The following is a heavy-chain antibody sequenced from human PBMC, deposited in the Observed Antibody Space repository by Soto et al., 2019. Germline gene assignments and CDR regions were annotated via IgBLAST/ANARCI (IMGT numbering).Heavy chain of an antibody. CDR1: GGSISSGDYS. Sequence: PSGTLSLTCTVSGGSISSGDYSGTWVRQYPGKGLERIGHIYNSGTTYYNPSLKSRVVISIDTSRNQFSLRLNSLTAADRAVYFCARGVTVFGLVSRFWFDPWGQGTVVTVSS. CDR2: IYNSGTT. D-gene: IGHD3-3*01. CDR3: ARGVTVFGLVSRFWFDP. V-gene: IGHV4-30-4*02. J-gene: IGHJ5*02.